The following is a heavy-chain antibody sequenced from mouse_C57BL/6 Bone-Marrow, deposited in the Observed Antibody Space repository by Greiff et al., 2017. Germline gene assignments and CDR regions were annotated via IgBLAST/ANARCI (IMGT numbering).Heavy chain of an antibody. V-gene: IGHV7-3*01. CDR2: IRNNDNGYTT. J-gene: IGHJ4*01. CDR3: ARYKLYYYAMDY. Sequence: EVNVVESGGGLVQPGGSLSFSCAASGFTFTDYYMSWVRQPPGKALVWFGFIRNNDNGYTTEYSASVKGRFTIYRDNSQSNHYLQMNALRAEDSATYYCARYKLYYYAMDYWGQGTSVTGSS. CDR1: GFTFTDYY.